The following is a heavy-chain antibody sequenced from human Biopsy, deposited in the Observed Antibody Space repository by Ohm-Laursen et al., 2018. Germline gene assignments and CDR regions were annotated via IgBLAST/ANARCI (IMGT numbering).Heavy chain of an antibody. D-gene: IGHD3-3*01. V-gene: IGHV4-59*01. J-gene: IGHJ5*01. Sequence: PGTLSLTCTVSGESMGTYYWSWIRQPPGKVMEWIASIYYSGTTHKNPPLKSRVTISVDTSQGLLSLDLSSVTAADTAVYYCARVRGGFLEWFDYWGQGTLITVSS. CDR2: IYYSGTT. CDR3: ARVRGGFLEWFDY. CDR1: GESMGTYY.